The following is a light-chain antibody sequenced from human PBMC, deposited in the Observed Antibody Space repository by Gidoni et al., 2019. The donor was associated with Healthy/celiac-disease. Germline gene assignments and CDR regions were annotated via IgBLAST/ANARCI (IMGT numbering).Light chain of an antibody. J-gene: IGKJ1*01. Sequence: DIQMTQSPSSLSASVGDRVTITCRASQGISNSLAWYQQKPGKAPKLLLYAASRLESGVQSRFSGSGSGTDYTLTISSLQPEDFATYYCQQYYSTLWTFGQGTKVEIK. CDR2: AAS. CDR1: QGISNS. V-gene: IGKV1-NL1*01. CDR3: QQYYSTLWT.